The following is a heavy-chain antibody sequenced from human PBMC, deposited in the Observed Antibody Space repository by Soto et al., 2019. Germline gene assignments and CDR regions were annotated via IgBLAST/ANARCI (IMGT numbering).Heavy chain of an antibody. D-gene: IGHD2-15*01. CDR1: GGSISTTYDY. CDR2: IHYRGSS. V-gene: IGHV4-39*01. J-gene: IGHJ5*02. Sequence: KSSETLSLTCTVSGGSISTTYDYWGWIRQAPGKGLEWIATIHYRGSSYYNPSLKGRVTVSVDPSSNQFSLSLYSVTAADTATYYCAIHLLVAKPGRFDPWGQGTRDTV. CDR3: AIHLLVAKPGRFDP.